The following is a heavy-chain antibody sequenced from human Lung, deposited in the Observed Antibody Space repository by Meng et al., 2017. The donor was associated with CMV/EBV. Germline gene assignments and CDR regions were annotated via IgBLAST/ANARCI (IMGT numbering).Heavy chain of an antibody. CDR3: ARDRFEDYDFWSGYSLTDYYGMDV. V-gene: IGHV3-7*01. CDR2: IKQDGSEK. CDR1: GFTFSSYW. D-gene: IGHD3-3*01. J-gene: IGHJ6*02. Sequence: SCAASGFTFSSYWMSWVRQAPGKGLEWVANIKQDGSEKYYVDSVKGRFTISRDNAKNSLYLQMNSLRAEDTAVYYCARDRFEDYDFWSGYSLTDYYGMDVXGQGXTVTVSS.